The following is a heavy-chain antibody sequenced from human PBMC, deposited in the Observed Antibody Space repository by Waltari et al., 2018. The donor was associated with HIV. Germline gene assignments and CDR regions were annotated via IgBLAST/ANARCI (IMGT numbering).Heavy chain of an antibody. D-gene: IGHD2-8*01. CDR3: ARDKLSRPNGVSP. J-gene: IGHJ5*02. Sequence: QVQLQESGPGLVKPSETLSLTCTGPGYSLSSGYYWGWLRQPPGKGLEWIGSIYHSGNTYYNPSLKSRVTISVDTSKNQFSLKLSSVTAADTAVYYCARDKLSRPNGVSPWGQGTLVTVSS. CDR2: IYHSGNT. V-gene: IGHV4-38-2*02. CDR1: GYSLSSGYY.